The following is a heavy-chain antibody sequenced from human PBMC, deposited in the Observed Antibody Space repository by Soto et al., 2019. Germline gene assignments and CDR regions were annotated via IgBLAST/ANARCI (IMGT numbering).Heavy chain of an antibody. D-gene: IGHD3-9*01. Sequence: QVQLVQSGAEVKKPGASVKVSCKASGYTFTSYGISWVRQAPGQGLEWMGWISAYNGNTNYAQKLQGRVNMTTDTTTSTAYMELRSLRSDATAVYTCARDPYEIWTGYYCGDRAFDYWGQGTLVTVSS. J-gene: IGHJ4*02. CDR1: GYTFTSYG. CDR2: ISAYNGNT. CDR3: ARDPYEIWTGYYCGDRAFDY. V-gene: IGHV1-18*01.